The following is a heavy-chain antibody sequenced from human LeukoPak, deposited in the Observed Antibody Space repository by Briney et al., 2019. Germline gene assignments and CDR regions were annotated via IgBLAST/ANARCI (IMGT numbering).Heavy chain of an antibody. D-gene: IGHD5-18*01. CDR1: GFTFTGYY. CDR3: ARVVDTAMAKDAFDI. V-gene: IGHV1-2*02. Sequence: ASVKVSCKASGFTFTGYYMHWVRQAPGQGLGWMGWINPNSGGTNYAQKFQGRVTMTRDTSISTAYMELSRLRSDDTAVYYCARVVDTAMAKDAFDIWGQGTMVTVSS. J-gene: IGHJ3*02. CDR2: INPNSGGT.